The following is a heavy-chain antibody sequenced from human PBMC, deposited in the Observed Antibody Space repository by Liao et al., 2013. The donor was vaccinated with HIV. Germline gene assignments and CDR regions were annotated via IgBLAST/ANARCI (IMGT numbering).Heavy chain of an antibody. CDR2: IYYSGST. CDR1: GGSISSYY. Sequence: QVQLQESGPGLVKPSETLSLTCTVSGGSISSYYWSWIRQPPGKGLEWIGYIYYSGSTNYNPSLKSRVTISVDTSKNQFSLKLSSVTAADTAVYYCARDPRWVRAFDIWGQGTMVTVSS. J-gene: IGHJ3*02. V-gene: IGHV4-59*01. CDR3: ARDPRWVRAFDI. D-gene: IGHD4-23*01.